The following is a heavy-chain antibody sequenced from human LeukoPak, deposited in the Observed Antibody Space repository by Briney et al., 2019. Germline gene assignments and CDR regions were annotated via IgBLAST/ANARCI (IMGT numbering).Heavy chain of an antibody. Sequence: SVKVSCKASEGTFSTYSIKWVRQAPGQGLEWMGRLIPVVGVTTYAQRFQDRLAISADKSTSTAYMELSSLRSEDTATYYCARASGSTYDYWGQGTLVTVSS. CDR1: EGTFSTYS. D-gene: IGHD1-26*01. J-gene: IGHJ4*02. V-gene: IGHV1-69*02. CDR3: ARASGSTYDY. CDR2: LIPVVGVT.